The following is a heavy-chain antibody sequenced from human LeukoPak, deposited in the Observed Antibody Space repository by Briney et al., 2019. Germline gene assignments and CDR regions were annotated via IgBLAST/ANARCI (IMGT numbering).Heavy chain of an antibody. J-gene: IGHJ4*02. V-gene: IGHV3-33*01. CDR2: IWYDGSNK. CDR1: GFTFSSYG. D-gene: IGHD2-15*01. CDR3: AREKSDCSGGSCYSVFDY. Sequence: GGSLRLSCAASGFTFSSYGMHWVRQAPGKGLEWVAVIWYDGSNKYYADSVKGRFTISRDNAKNSLYLQMNSLRAEDTAVYYCAREKSDCSGGSCYSVFDYWGQGTLVTVSS.